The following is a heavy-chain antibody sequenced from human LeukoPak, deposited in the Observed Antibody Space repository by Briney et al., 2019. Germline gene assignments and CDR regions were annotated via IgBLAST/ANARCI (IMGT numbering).Heavy chain of an antibody. CDR2: ISYDGSNK. D-gene: IGHD3-10*01. Sequence: GRSLRLSCAASGFTFSSYAMHWVRQAPGKGLEWEAVISYDGSNKYYADSVKGRFTISRDNSKNTLYLQMNSLRAEDTAVYYCARGTLWFGLGHLDYWGQGTLVTVSS. J-gene: IGHJ4*02. CDR1: GFTFSSYA. V-gene: IGHV3-30*04. CDR3: ARGTLWFGLGHLDY.